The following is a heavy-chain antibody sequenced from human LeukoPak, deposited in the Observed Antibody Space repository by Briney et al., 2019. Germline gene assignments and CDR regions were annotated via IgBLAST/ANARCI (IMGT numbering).Heavy chain of an antibody. D-gene: IGHD6-19*01. J-gene: IGHJ3*02. CDR2: INTNTGNP. Sequence: RASVNVSCKASGYTFTIYGMNWVRQAPGQGLEWMGWINTNTGNPTYSQGFTGRVVFSLDTSVSTAYLQISSLKAEDTAVYYCVGGIAVAGTRTDAFDIWGQGTMVTVSS. V-gene: IGHV7-4-1*02. CDR1: GYTFTIYG. CDR3: VGGIAVAGTRTDAFDI.